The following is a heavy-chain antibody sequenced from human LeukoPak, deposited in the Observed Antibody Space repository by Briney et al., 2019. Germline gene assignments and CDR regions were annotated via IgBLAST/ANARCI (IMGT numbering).Heavy chain of an antibody. J-gene: IGHJ3*01. Sequence: ASVKVSCKACVLTFTGYYIQSVRQAPGQGIDWIEWINPNSGGTNYVQKFQGRVTMTRNTSISIAYMKLSRLGSDDTAVYYCAREGRRWAFDFWGQGTMVTVSS. D-gene: IGHD2-15*01. V-gene: IGHV1-2*02. CDR3: AREGRRWAFDF. CDR1: VLTFTGYY. CDR2: INPNSGGT.